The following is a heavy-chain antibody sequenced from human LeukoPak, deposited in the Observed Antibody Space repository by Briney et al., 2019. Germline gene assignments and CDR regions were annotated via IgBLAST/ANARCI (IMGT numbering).Heavy chain of an antibody. CDR2: IYYSGST. V-gene: IGHV4-59*01. Sequence: PSETLSLTCNVSGGSIRSYYWSWIRQPPGKGLEWIGYIYYSGSTNYNPSLKSRVTISVDTSKKQFSLKLSSVTAADTAVYYCARAPGVLSSFDYWGQGTLVTVSS. CDR3: ARAPGVLSSFDY. J-gene: IGHJ4*02. D-gene: IGHD7-27*01. CDR1: GGSIRSYY.